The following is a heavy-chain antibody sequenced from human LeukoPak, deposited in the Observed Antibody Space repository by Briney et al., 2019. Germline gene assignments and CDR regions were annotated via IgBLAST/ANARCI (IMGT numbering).Heavy chain of an antibody. V-gene: IGHV3-11*01. CDR1: GFTFSDYY. Sequence: GGSLRLSCAASGFTFSDYYMSWIRQAPGKGLEGVSYISSSGSPIYYADSVKGRFTISRDNAKNSLYLQMNSLRAEDTAVYYCARASCSGGSCFLDYWGQGTLVTVSS. D-gene: IGHD2-15*01. J-gene: IGHJ4*02. CDR3: ARASCSGGSCFLDY. CDR2: ISSSGSPI.